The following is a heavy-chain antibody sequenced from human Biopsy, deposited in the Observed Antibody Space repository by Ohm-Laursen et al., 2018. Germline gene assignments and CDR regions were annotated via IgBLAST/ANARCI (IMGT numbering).Heavy chain of an antibody. CDR1: GYTFTSYD. D-gene: IGHD1-7*01. V-gene: IGHV1-8*01. J-gene: IGHJ5*02. Sequence: ASVKVSCKASGYTFTSYDITWVRQVSGQGPEWIGGLNPVSGNSNFGQKFRGRVTVTSDTSISTAYMELSGLTYDDTATYYCGRAVRNQLLTDPWGQGTLVTVTS. CDR3: GRAVRNQLLTDP. CDR2: LNPVSGNS.